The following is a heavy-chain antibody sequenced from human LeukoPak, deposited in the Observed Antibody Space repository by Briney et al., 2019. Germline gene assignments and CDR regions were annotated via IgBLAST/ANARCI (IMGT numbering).Heavy chain of an antibody. V-gene: IGHV3-30*02. CDR1: GFTFSSYA. D-gene: IGHD3-22*01. CDR2: IRYDGSNK. CDR3: AKDGYDSSGNWFDP. J-gene: IGHJ5*02. Sequence: GGSLRLSCAASGFTFSSYAMHWVRQAPGKGLEWVAFIRYDGSNKYYADSVKGRFTISRDNSKNTLYLQMNSLRAEDTAVYYCAKDGYDSSGNWFDPWGQGTLVTVSS.